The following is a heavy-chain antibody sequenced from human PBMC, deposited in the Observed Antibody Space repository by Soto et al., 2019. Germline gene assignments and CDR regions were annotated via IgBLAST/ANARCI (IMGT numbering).Heavy chain of an antibody. CDR1: GYSFTSYW. CDR2: IDPSDSYT. Sequence: PGESLKISCKGSGYSFTSYWISWVRQMPGKGLEWMGRIDPSDSYTNYSPSFQGHVTISADKSISTAYLQWSSLKASDTAMYYCARHGAVADYSGVIGYYYYYGMDVWGQGTTVTVSS. J-gene: IGHJ6*02. V-gene: IGHV5-10-1*01. CDR3: ARHGAVADYSGVIGYYYYYGMDV. D-gene: IGHD6-19*01.